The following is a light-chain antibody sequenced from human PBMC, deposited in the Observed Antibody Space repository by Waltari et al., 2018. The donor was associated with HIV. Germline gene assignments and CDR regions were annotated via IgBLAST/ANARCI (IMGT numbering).Light chain of an antibody. CDR3: AAWDDNLNGL. CDR2: DDN. Sequence: QSELTQPPSVSAAPGQRVTISCTGSSSNIGAGYDVHWYQQVPGRAPKVVISDDNRRPSGVPARFSGSKSGTSASLAISGLQSEDEADYYCAAWDDNLNGLFGGGTKLTVL. CDR1: SSNIGAGYD. J-gene: IGLJ2*01. V-gene: IGLV1-40*01.